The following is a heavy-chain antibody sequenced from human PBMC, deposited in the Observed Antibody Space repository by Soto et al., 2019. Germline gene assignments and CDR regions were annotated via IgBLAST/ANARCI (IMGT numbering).Heavy chain of an antibody. V-gene: IGHV4-61*01. CDR1: GGSVSSGSYY. Sequence: QVQLQESGPGLVKPSETLSLTCTVSGGSVSSGSYYWSWIRQPPGKGLEWIGYIYYSGSTNYNPSLKSRVTISVDTSKNQFSLKLSSVTAADTAVYYCARETYYYDSSGYYYPSFDYWGQGTLVTVSS. CDR3: ARETYYYDSSGYYYPSFDY. CDR2: IYYSGST. J-gene: IGHJ4*02. D-gene: IGHD3-22*01.